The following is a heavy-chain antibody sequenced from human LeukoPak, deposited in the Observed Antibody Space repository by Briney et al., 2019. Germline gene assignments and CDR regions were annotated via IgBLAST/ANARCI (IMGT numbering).Heavy chain of an antibody. Sequence: GGSLRLSCAASGFTFSSYWMSCVRQAPGKRREWVSVIYSGGSTYYADSVKGRFTISRDNAKNSLYLQMNSLRAEDTAVYYCARAPYNWNDDGWAFDIWGQGTMVTVSS. J-gene: IGHJ3*02. D-gene: IGHD1-1*01. CDR3: ARAPYNWNDDGWAFDI. CDR2: IYSGGST. V-gene: IGHV3-66*01. CDR1: GFTFSSYW.